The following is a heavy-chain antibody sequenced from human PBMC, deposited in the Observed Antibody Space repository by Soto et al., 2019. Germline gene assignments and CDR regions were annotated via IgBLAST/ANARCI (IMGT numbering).Heavy chain of an antibody. V-gene: IGHV6-1*01. J-gene: IGHJ4*02. D-gene: IGHD6-19*01. CDR3: ARDVPYDVSSDSYLDE. Sequence: PSQTLSLTCAISGDSVSGNSAAWNWIRQSPSRGLEWLGRTYYRSRWYNDYAVSVKSRITVTPDTSKNQFSLHLNSVTPEDTAVYYCARDVPYDVSSDSYLDEWGQAELVTVHS. CDR2: TYYRSRWYN. CDR1: GDSVSGNSAA.